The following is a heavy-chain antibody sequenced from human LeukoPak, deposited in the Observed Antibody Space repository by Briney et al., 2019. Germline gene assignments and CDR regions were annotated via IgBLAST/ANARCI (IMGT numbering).Heavy chain of an antibody. CDR2: RSNDII. J-gene: IGHJ4*02. D-gene: IGHD3-10*01. V-gene: IGHV3-48*01. CDR1: GFTFSTFS. Sequence: GGSLRLSCAASGFTFSTFSMNWIRQAPGKGLEWISYRSNDIIRYADSVKGRFIISRDNAKNSLYLQMNSLRAEDTAVYHCARDLSWSFDYWGQGTLVTVSS. CDR3: ARDLSWSFDY.